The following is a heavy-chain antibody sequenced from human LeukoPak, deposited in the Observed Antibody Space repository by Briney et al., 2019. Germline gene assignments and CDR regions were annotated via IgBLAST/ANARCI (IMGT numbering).Heavy chain of an antibody. CDR3: ARDGTETAGPFDP. Sequence: GGSLRLSCAASGFTFSSYAMHWVRQAPGEGLDWVAVISYDGSNTYYADSVKGRFTISRDNSKNTLYLQMNSLRAEDTAVYYCARDGTETAGPFDPWGQGTLVTVSS. CDR1: GFTFSSYA. J-gene: IGHJ5*02. CDR2: ISYDGSNT. V-gene: IGHV3-30-3*01. D-gene: IGHD1/OR15-1a*01.